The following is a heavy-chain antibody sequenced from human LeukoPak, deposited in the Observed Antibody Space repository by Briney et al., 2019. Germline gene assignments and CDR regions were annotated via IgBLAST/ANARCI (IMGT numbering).Heavy chain of an antibody. CDR1: GYTFSSYY. Sequence: GASVKVSCKASGYTFSSYYMHWVRQAPGQGLEWMGIINPSGGSTNYAQKFQGRVTMTRDTSTSTVYMELSSLSSEDTAVYYCARGGRERYSSGWTDAFDIWGQGTMVTVSS. CDR2: INPSGGST. V-gene: IGHV1-46*01. D-gene: IGHD6-19*01. CDR3: ARGGRERYSSGWTDAFDI. J-gene: IGHJ3*02.